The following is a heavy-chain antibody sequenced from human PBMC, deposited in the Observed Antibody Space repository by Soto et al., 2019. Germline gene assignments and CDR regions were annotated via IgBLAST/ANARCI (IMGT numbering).Heavy chain of an antibody. D-gene: IGHD6-19*01. Sequence: AASVKVSCKASGHTFTKYYFHWVRQAPGQGLEWMGIINPSGGSTNYAERFQGRVTMTRDTSTSTMYMELSSLRSEDTAVYYCAREKVAEEQPPSWSLDPWGQGNLVTVSX. CDR3: AREKVAEEQPPSWSLDP. CDR2: INPSGGST. J-gene: IGHJ5*02. CDR1: GHTFTKYY. V-gene: IGHV1-46*01.